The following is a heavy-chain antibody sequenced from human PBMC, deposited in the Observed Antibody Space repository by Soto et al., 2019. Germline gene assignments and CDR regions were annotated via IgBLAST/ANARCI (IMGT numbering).Heavy chain of an antibody. D-gene: IGHD5-12*01. J-gene: IGHJ4*02. Sequence: QVQLQESGPGLVKPSQTLSLTCTVSGGSISSGGYYWSWIRQHPGKGLEWIGYIYYSGSTYYKPSLKSRVXLXVXXSKNQFSLKLTSVTAADTAVYYCARGGGYNTAFDYWGQGTLVTVSS. CDR1: GGSISSGGYY. V-gene: IGHV4-31*03. CDR2: IYYSGST. CDR3: ARGGGYNTAFDY.